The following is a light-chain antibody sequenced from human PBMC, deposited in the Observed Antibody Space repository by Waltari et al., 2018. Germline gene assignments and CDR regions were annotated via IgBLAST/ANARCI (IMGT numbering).Light chain of an antibody. Sequence: DIQMTQSPSSLSASVGDRVTLTCRASQTINTYLNWYQQKPVKAPSLRIFDANNSQTGVPSRFSRSGGGTDVTLTIGNLQPEDFATYYCQQSYAAPYTFGPGTNLEIK. CDR3: QQSYAAPYT. CDR2: DAN. CDR1: QTINTY. V-gene: IGKV1-39*01. J-gene: IGKJ2*01.